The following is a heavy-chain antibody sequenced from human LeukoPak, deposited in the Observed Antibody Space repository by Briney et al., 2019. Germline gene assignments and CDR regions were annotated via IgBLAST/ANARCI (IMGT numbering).Heavy chain of an antibody. Sequence: WASVKVSCKASGYTFTSYPICWVRQAPGQGLEWMGWINTNNGDNNGDTNYAQKFQGRVTMTRDTSISTAYMELSRLRSDDTAVYYCARDREGYYDILTGYYGVGAFDIWGQGTMVTVSS. CDR1: GYTFTSYP. CDR2: INTNNGDNNGDT. CDR3: ARDREGYYDILTGYYGVGAFDI. V-gene: IGHV1-2*02. D-gene: IGHD3-9*01. J-gene: IGHJ3*02.